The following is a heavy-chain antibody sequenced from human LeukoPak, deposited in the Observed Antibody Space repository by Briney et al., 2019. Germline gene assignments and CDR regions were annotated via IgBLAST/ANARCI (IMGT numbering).Heavy chain of an antibody. V-gene: IGHV4-39*02. J-gene: IGHJ4*02. CDR2: IYYSGNT. D-gene: IGHD3-10*01. CDR3: ARDRGPYYFDY. Sequence: SETLSLTCTVSGDSISTSNSYWGWIRQPPGKGLEWIGSIYYSGNTYYNASLKSRVTISVDTSKNQFSLKLTSVTAADTAVYYCARDRGPYYFDYWGQGTLVTVSS. CDR1: GDSISTSNSY.